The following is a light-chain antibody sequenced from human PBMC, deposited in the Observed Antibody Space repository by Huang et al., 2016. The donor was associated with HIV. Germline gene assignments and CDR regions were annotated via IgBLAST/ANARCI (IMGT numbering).Light chain of an antibody. CDR1: QSVLYSSNNKNY. Sequence: DIVMTQSPDSLAVSLGERTTINCRSSQSVLYSSNNKNYLAWYQQKPVQPPKLLITWASTRESGVPDRFSGSGSGTDFTLTITSLQAEDVAVYYCQQFYIPPPTFGQGTKVEIK. CDR2: WAS. CDR3: QQFYIPPPT. J-gene: IGKJ1*01. V-gene: IGKV4-1*01.